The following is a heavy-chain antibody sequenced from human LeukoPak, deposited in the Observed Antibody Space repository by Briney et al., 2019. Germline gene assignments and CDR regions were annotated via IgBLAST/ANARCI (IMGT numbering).Heavy chain of an antibody. CDR3: AREVGATAY. V-gene: IGHV4-39*07. Sequence: SETLSLTCTVSGGSISSSSYYWGWIRQPPGTGLEWIGSIYYSGSTYYNPSLKSRVTISVDTSKNQFSLKLSSVTAADTAVYYCAREVGATAYWGQGTLVTVSS. CDR2: IYYSGST. J-gene: IGHJ4*02. CDR1: GGSISSSSYY. D-gene: IGHD1-26*01.